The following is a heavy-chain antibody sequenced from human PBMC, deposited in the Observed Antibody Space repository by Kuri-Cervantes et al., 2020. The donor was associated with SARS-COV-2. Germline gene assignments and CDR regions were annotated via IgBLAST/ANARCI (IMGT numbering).Heavy chain of an antibody. J-gene: IGHJ6*03. CDR2: ISTYNGNT. CDR3: ARGRIVGARGYYYYMDV. CDR1: GYTFSSYG. Sequence: ASVKVSCKASGYTFSSYGISWVRQAPGQGLEWMGWISTYNGNTNYAQKLQGRVTITTDESTSTAYMELSSLRTEDTAVYYCARGRIVGARGYYYYMDVWGKGTTVTVSS. V-gene: IGHV1-18*01. D-gene: IGHD1-26*01.